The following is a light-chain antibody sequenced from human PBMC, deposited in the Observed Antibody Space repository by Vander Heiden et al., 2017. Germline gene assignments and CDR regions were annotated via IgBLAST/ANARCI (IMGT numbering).Light chain of an antibody. Sequence: QLLLTQSPPASASLGASVKLTCTLSSGHGSYSIAWHQHKPEKGPRYLMKLDDDGSHIRGDGIPDRFSGSSSGAERYLIISSLQSEDEADYYCQTWSTGIHVVLGGGTKLTVL. CDR3: QTWSTGIHVV. J-gene: IGLJ2*01. CDR1: SGHGSYS. V-gene: IGLV4-69*01. CDR2: LDDDGSH.